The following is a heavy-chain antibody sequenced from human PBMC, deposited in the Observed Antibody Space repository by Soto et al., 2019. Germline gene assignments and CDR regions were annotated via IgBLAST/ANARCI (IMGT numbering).Heavy chain of an antibody. D-gene: IGHD4-17*01. V-gene: IGHV1-58*02. CDR3: ATRGDNDYGDYYYYYMDV. CDR1: GFTFTSSA. Sequence: ASVNVSCKASGFTFTSSAMQWVRQARGQRLEWIGWIVVGSGNTNYAQKFQERVTITRDMSTSTAYMELRSLRSDDTAVYYCATRGDNDYGDYYYYYMDVWGKGTTVTVSS. J-gene: IGHJ6*03. CDR2: IVVGSGNT.